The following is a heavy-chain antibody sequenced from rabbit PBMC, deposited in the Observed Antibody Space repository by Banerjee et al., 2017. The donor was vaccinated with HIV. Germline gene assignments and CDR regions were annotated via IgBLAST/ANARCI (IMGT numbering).Heavy chain of an antibody. D-gene: IGHD3-1*01. CDR2: IYPGDGST. V-gene: IGHV1S45*01. Sequence: QEQLVEYGGDLVQPEGSLTLTCKASGFSFSSGYDMCWVRQASGKGLEWIACIYPGDGSTYYASWVNGRFTISKTSSTTVSLQMNSLTAADTATYFCGRDPDSGGPDFNLWGQGTLVTVS. CDR3: GRDPDSGGPDFNL. J-gene: IGHJ4*01. CDR1: GFSFSSGYD.